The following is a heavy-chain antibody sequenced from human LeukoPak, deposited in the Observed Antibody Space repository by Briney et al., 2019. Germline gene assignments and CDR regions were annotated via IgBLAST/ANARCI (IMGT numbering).Heavy chain of an antibody. Sequence: GGSLRLSCAASRFTFSNYWMHWVRQAPGKGLVWVSRINSDGSSTTSADSVKGRFTISRDNAKNTLYLQMNSLRPEDTAVYYCAKGGATVIDYWGQGTLVTVSS. J-gene: IGHJ4*02. CDR2: INSDGSST. V-gene: IGHV3-74*01. D-gene: IGHD4-17*01. CDR3: AKGGATVIDY. CDR1: RFTFSNYW.